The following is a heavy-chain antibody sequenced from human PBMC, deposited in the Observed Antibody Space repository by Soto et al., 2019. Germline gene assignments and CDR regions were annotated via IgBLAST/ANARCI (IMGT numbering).Heavy chain of an antibody. J-gene: IGHJ3*02. V-gene: IGHV4-34*01. CDR2: INHSGST. CDR1: GGSFSGYY. Sequence: SETLSLTCAVYGGSFSGYYWSWIRQPPGKGLEWIGEINHSGSTNYNPSLKSRVTISVDTSKNQFSLKLSSVTAADTAVYYCASRGRSSWYFSPAFDIWGQGTMVTVSS. D-gene: IGHD6-13*01. CDR3: ASRGRSSWYFSPAFDI.